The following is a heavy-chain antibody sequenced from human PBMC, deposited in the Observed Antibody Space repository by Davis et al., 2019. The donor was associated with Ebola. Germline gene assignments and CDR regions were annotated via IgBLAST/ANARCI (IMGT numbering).Heavy chain of an antibody. CDR3: ARGRWLYSSTFSHYYYYYMDV. J-gene: IGHJ6*03. V-gene: IGHV1-69*10. D-gene: IGHD6-6*01. Sequence: SVKVSCKASGGTFRGYAISWVRQAPGEGLEWMGGIIPVHGITNYGQKFHGRVTITADESMGTAYMELSSLRSDDTAVYYCARGRWLYSSTFSHYYYYYMDVWGKGTTVSVSS. CDR1: GGTFRGYA. CDR2: IIPVHGIT.